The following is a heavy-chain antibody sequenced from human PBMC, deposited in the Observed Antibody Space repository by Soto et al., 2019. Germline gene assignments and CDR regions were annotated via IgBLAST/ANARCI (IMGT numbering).Heavy chain of an antibody. J-gene: IGHJ5*02. CDR1: GYTFTSYD. Sequence: QVQLVQSGAEVKKPGASVKVSCKASGYTFTSYDINWVRQATGQGLEWMGWMNPNSGNTGYAQKFQGRVTMNRXXSXSXXYMELSSLRSEDTAVYYCARGVGDSSGWYLGWFDPWGQGTLVTVSS. CDR3: ARGVGDSSGWYLGWFDP. V-gene: IGHV1-8*01. CDR2: MNPNSGNT. D-gene: IGHD6-19*01.